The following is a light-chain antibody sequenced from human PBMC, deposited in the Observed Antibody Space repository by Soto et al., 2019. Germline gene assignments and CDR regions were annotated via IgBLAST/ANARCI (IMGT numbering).Light chain of an antibody. Sequence: QSALTQPASVSRAPGQSITISCTGTSSYVGGYNYVSWYQQHPGKAPKLMIYDVSNRPSGVSNRFSGSKSGNTASLTISGLQAEDEADYYCSSYTRSSTYVFGTGTKVTVL. V-gene: IGLV2-14*03. J-gene: IGLJ1*01. CDR1: SSYVGGYNY. CDR3: SSYTRSSTYV. CDR2: DVS.